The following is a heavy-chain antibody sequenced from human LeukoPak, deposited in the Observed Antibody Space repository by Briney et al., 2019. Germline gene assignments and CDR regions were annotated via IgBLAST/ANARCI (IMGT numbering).Heavy chain of an antibody. J-gene: IGHJ4*02. D-gene: IGHD6-19*01. CDR1: GDSLSSHY. V-gene: IGHV4-59*08. CDR2: IYGSGST. Sequence: SETLSLTCTVSGDSLSSHYWSWIRQPPGKGLEWIGYIYGSGSTHYDPSLRSGVTISEDTSKNQFSLKLTSVTAADTAVYYCARNVGWYSHDSWGQGTLVTVSS. CDR3: ARNVGWYSHDS.